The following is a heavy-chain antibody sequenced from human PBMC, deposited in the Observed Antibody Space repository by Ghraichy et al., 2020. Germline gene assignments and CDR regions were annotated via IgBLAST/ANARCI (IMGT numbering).Heavy chain of an antibody. CDR3: ARDIRYYGSGRPMDY. Sequence: SETLSLTCAVYGGSFSSYYWSWIRQPPGKGMEWNGEINHSGSTNYNPSLKSRVTISVDTSKYQFSLKLSSVTAADTAVYYCARDIRYYGSGRPMDYLGPGTLATVSS. CDR1: GGSFSSYY. D-gene: IGHD3-10*01. V-gene: IGHV4-34*01. J-gene: IGHJ4*02. CDR2: INHSGST.